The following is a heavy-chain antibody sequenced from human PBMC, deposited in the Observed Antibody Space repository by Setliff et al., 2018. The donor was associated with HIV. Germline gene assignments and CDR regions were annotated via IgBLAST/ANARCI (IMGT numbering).Heavy chain of an antibody. V-gene: IGHV1-69*06. D-gene: IGHD6-19*01. CDR2: IIPIFGST. Sequence: SVKVSCKASGGTFSSYAISWVRQAPGQGLEWMGGIIPIFGSTKYAQKFQGRVTMTEDTSTYTADMELSSLRSEDTAVYYCARVIAVAGTHSVDYWGQGTLVTVSS. CDR3: ARVIAVAGTHSVDY. J-gene: IGHJ4*02. CDR1: GGTFSSYA.